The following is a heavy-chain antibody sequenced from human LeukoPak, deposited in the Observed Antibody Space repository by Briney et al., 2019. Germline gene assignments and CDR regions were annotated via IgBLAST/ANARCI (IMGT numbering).Heavy chain of an antibody. Sequence: SETLSLTCVVYGWSFSGFYWSWIRPPPGKGLEGIGEINHSGSTNYNPSLKSRVTISVGTSKKQFSLRLSSVTAADTAVYYCARSYYGSGLYGMDVWGQGTTVTVS. CDR2: INHSGST. CDR1: GWSFSGFY. D-gene: IGHD3-10*01. CDR3: ARSYYGSGLYGMDV. V-gene: IGHV4-34*01. J-gene: IGHJ6*02.